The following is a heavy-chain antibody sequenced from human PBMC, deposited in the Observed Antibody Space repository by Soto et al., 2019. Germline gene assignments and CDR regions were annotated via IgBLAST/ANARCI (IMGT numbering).Heavy chain of an antibody. Sequence: GASVKVSCKASGGTFSSYAISWVRQAPGQGLEWMGGIIPIFGTANYAQKFQGRVTMTTDTSTSTAYMELRSLGFDDTAVYYCARDEVPAANWLDPWGQGTLVTVSS. D-gene: IGHD2-2*01. CDR1: GGTFSSYA. CDR2: IIPIFGTA. CDR3: ARDEVPAANWLDP. V-gene: IGHV1-69*05. J-gene: IGHJ5*02.